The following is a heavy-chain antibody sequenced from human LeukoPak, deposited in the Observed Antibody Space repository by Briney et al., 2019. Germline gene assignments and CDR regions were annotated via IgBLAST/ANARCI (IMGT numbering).Heavy chain of an antibody. CDR3: ARGSGTSSDYYYYYYMDV. V-gene: IGHV1-69*13. J-gene: IGHJ6*03. CDR2: IIPIFGTA. CDR1: GYTFTGYY. D-gene: IGHD2-2*01. Sequence: ASVKVSCKASGYTFTGYYMHWVRQAPGQGFEWMGGIIPIFGTANYAQKFQGRVTITADESTSTAYMELSSLRSEDTAVYYCARGSGTSSDYYYYYYMDVWGKGTTVTVSS.